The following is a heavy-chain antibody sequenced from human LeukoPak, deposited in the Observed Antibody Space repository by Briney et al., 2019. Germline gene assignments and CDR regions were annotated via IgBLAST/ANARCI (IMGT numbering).Heavy chain of an antibody. CDR3: ARTRRGYSSDEAFDI. CDR1: GGSISSYY. V-gene: IGHV4-4*07. D-gene: IGHD6-19*01. Sequence: SETLSLTCTVSGGSISSYYWSWIRQPAGKGLEWIGRIYTSGSTNYNPSLKSRVTMSVDSSKNQFSLKLSSVTAADTAMYYCARTRRGYSSDEAFDIWGQGTMVTVSS. J-gene: IGHJ3*02. CDR2: IYTSGST.